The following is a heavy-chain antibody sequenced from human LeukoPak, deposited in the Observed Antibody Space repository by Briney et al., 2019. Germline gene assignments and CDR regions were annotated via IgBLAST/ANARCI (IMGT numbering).Heavy chain of an antibody. Sequence: GGSLRLSCAASGFTFSSYSMNWVRQAPGKGLEWVSSISSSSSYIYYADSVKGRFTISRDNAKNSLYLQMNSLRAEDTAVYYCAREAGGQWLVNFDYWGQGTLVTASS. V-gene: IGHV3-21*01. D-gene: IGHD6-19*01. CDR3: AREAGGQWLVNFDY. CDR1: GFTFSSYS. CDR2: ISSSSSYI. J-gene: IGHJ4*02.